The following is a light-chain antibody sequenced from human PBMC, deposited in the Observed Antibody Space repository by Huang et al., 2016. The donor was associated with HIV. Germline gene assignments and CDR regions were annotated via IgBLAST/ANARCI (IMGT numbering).Light chain of an antibody. CDR1: QSVSSY. J-gene: IGKJ3*01. CDR2: DAS. V-gene: IGKV3-11*01. CDR3: QQRSNWRGFT. Sequence: EIVLTQSPATLSLSPGERATLSCRASQSVSSYLTWYQQKPGQAPRLLIYDASNRATGIPARFSGCGSGTDFTLTISYLEPEDFAVYYCQQRSNWRGFTFGPGTKVDIK.